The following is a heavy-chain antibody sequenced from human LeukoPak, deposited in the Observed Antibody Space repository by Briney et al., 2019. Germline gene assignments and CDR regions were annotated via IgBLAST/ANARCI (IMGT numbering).Heavy chain of an antibody. CDR2: ISYDGSNK. CDR3: ARLRQWLYYFDY. J-gene: IGHJ4*02. CDR1: GFTFSSYA. D-gene: IGHD6-19*01. Sequence: GGSLRLSCAASGFTFSSYAMPWVRQAPGKGLEWVAVISYDGSNKYYADSVKGRFTISRDNSKNTLYLQMNSLRAEDTAVYYCARLRQWLYYFDYWGQGTLVTVSS. V-gene: IGHV3-30-3*01.